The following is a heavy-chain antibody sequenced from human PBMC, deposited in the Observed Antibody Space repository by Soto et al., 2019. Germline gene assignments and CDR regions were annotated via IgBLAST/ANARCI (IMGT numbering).Heavy chain of an antibody. V-gene: IGHV1-18*01. Sequence: QVQLVQSGPEVKKPGASVKVSCTASGYNFSNYGISWVRQAPGQGPEWLGWISSYSGITNYSPKFQGGGSMASGNTTRSTYKDLRSLRSNDTAVYYCVRSDRDYESLTGYTYWGQGTLVTVSS. J-gene: IGHJ4*02. CDR2: ISSYSGIT. CDR1: GYNFSNYG. D-gene: IGHD3-9*01. CDR3: VRSDRDYESLTGYTY.